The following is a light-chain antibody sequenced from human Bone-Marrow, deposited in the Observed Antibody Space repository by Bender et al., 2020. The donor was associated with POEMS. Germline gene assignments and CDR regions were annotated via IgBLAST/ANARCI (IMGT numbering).Light chain of an antibody. CDR1: SSDVGNYNL. CDR3: CSYAGSRTWV. J-gene: IGLJ1*01. CDR2: EVT. V-gene: IGLV2-23*02. Sequence: QSALTQPASVSGSPGQSITISCTGTSSDVGNYNLVSWYQHHPGKAPKLMIYEVTKRTSGVSNRFSGSKSGNTASLTISGLQAEDEADYYCCSYAGSRTWVFGTGTKVTVL.